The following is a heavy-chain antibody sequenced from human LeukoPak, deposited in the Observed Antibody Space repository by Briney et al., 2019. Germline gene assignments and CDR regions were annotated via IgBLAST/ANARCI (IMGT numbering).Heavy chain of an antibody. Sequence: SETLSLTCTVSGGSISSYYWSWIRQPPGKGLEWIGYIYYSGSTNYSPSLKSRVTISVDTSKNQFSLKLSSVTAADTAVYYCARHVGGSGSHDAFDIWGQGTMVTVSS. CDR2: IYYSGST. V-gene: IGHV4-59*08. J-gene: IGHJ3*02. CDR1: GGSISSYY. CDR3: ARHVGGSGSHDAFDI. D-gene: IGHD3-10*01.